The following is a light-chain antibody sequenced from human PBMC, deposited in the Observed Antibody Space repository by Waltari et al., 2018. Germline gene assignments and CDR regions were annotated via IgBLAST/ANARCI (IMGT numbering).Light chain of an antibody. V-gene: IGLV2-8*01. J-gene: IGLJ2*01. Sequence: QSALTQPPSASGSPGQSVTISCTGTSSDVGGYNYVSWYQRQPGKAPKLVISEVNKRPSGVPERVSGAKSGNSAALAVSGLQADDEADYYCTSCAGSHYWVFGGGTKLTVL. CDR1: SSDVGGYNY. CDR2: EVN. CDR3: TSCAGSHYWV.